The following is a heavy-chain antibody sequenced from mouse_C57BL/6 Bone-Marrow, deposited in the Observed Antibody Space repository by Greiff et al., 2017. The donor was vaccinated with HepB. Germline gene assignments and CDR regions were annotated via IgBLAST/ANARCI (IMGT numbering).Heavy chain of an antibody. Sequence: VQLQQSVSELRSPGSSVKLSCKDFDSEVFPIAYMSWVRQKPGHGFEWIGGILPSIGRTIYGEKFEDKATLDADTLSNTAYLELNSLTSEDSAIYYCARDDSSGYWFAYWGQGTLVTVSA. CDR3: ARDDSSGYWFAY. D-gene: IGHD3-2*02. CDR1: DSEVFPIAY. V-gene: IGHV15-2*01. J-gene: IGHJ3*01. CDR2: ILPSIGRT.